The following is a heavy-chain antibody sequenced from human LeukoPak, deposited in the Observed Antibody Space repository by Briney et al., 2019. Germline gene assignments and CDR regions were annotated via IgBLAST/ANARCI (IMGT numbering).Heavy chain of an antibody. CDR3: AKDKGPHISSSDF. J-gene: IGHJ1*01. Sequence: GGSLRLSCAASGFTFSSHGMHWVRQAPGQGLEWVATIWYGGTKKFYADHVKGRFTISRDNSENMLYLQMRRLTGEDAGTYYCAKDKGPHISSSDFWGQGTVVTVSS. D-gene: IGHD6-6*01. CDR2: IWYGGTKK. CDR1: GFTFSSHG. V-gene: IGHV3-30*02.